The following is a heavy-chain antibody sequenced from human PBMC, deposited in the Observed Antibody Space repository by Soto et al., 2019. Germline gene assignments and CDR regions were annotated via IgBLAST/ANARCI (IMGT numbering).Heavy chain of an antibody. J-gene: IGHJ6*02. Sequence: PGGSLRLSCAASGFTFNKYWMHWVRQAPGKGLMWVSRINSDGSSTTYADSVKGRFTISRDNAKNTLFLQMNSLRAEDTAMYYCAREESTFYYDGSGFPRYNYTGMDVWGQGTTVTVSS. D-gene: IGHD3-22*01. CDR3: AREESTFYYDGSGFPRYNYTGMDV. CDR1: GFTFNKYW. CDR2: INSDGSST. V-gene: IGHV3-74*01.